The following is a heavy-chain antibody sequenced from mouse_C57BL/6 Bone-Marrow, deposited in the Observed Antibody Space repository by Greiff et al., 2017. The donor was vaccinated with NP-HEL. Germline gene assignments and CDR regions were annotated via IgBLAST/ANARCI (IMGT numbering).Heavy chain of an antibody. CDR2: IDPTSGGT. J-gene: IGHJ2*01. CDR1: GYTFTNYW. Sequence: QVQLQQPGAELVKPGASVKLSCKASGYTFTNYWMHWVKQRPGRGLEWIGRIDPTSGGTKYNEKFKSKATLTVDKPSSTAYMQLSSLTSEDSAVDYCARYYYGSGYFDYWGQGTTLTVSS. CDR3: ARYYYGSGYFDY. D-gene: IGHD1-1*01. V-gene: IGHV1-72*01.